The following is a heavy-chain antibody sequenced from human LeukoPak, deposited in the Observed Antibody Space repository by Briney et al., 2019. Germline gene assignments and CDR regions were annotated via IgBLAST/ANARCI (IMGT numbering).Heavy chain of an antibody. CDR2: IIPIFGTA. CDR1: GGTFSSYA. V-gene: IGHV1-69*13. Sequence: SVKVSCKASGGTFSSYAISWVRQAPGQGLEWMGGIIPIFGTANYAQKFQGRVTITADESTSTAYMELSSLRSEDTAVYYCASHFGLKYYYGMDVWGQGTTVTVSS. CDR3: ASHFGLKYYYGMDV. D-gene: IGHD2/OR15-2a*01. J-gene: IGHJ6*02.